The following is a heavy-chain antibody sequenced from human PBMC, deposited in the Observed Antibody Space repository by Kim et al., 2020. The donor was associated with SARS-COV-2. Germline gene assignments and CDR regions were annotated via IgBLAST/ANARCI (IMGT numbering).Heavy chain of an antibody. D-gene: IGHD3-10*01. J-gene: IGHJ5*02. CDR3: AREGSGSYNWLDP. V-gene: IGHV1-3*01. Sequence: YSQNFQVRITITRDTSATTAYMELSRLTSKDTAVYFCAREGSGSYNWLDPWGQGTLVTVSS.